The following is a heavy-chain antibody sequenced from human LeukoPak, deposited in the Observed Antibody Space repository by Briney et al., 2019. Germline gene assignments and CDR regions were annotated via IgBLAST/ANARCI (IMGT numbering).Heavy chain of an antibody. D-gene: IGHD1-1*01. V-gene: IGHV4-59*01. CDR2: IAYNGDT. CDR1: GGSITGYS. CDR3: ARFYNPYFDF. J-gene: IGHJ4*02. Sequence: SETLSLTCSVSGGSITGYSWHWIRQPPGRGLEWIGYIAYNGDTNYNSSLKSRLTMSVDTSNDQVSLSLSSVTAADTAVYYCARFYNPYFDFWGQGTLVTASS.